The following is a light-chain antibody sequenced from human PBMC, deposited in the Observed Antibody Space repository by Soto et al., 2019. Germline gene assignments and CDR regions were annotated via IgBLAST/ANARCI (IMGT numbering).Light chain of an antibody. V-gene: IGKV1-5*01. CDR3: QQRSNWPPIT. CDR2: DAS. Sequence: DIQMTQSPFTLSASVGDRVTITCRASQNIGASLAWYQQQPGKGPKLLIYDASSLETGVSTRFSGSGSGTEFTVNISSLQPDDFASYYCQQRSNWPPITFGQGTRLEIK. CDR1: QNIGAS. J-gene: IGKJ5*01.